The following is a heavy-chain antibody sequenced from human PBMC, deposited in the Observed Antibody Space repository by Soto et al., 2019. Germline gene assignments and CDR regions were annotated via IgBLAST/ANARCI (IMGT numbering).Heavy chain of an antibody. CDR3: ARAFRGVIGP. CDR2: IYHSGST. Sequence: NPSETLSLTCAVPGGSISSGGYSWSWIRQPPGKGLEWIGYIYHSGSTYYNPSLKSRVTISVDRSKNQFSLKLSSVTAADTAVYYCARAFRGVIGPWGQGTLVTVS. CDR1: GGSISSGGYS. D-gene: IGHD3-16*01. J-gene: IGHJ5*02. V-gene: IGHV4-30-2*01.